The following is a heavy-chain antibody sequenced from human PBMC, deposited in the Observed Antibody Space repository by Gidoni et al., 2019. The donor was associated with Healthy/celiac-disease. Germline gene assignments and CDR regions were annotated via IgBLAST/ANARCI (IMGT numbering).Heavy chain of an antibody. CDR2: IKQDGSEK. J-gene: IGHJ5*02. D-gene: IGHD3-3*01. V-gene: IGHV3-7*05. Sequence: PGKGLEWVANIKQDGSEKYYVDSVKGRFTISRDNAKNSLYLQMNSLRAEDTAVYYCARSSFWSGYSWFDPWGQGTLVTVSS. CDR3: ARSSFWSGYSWFDP.